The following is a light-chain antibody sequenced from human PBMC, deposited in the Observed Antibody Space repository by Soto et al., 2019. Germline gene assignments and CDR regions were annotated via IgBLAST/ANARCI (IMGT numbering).Light chain of an antibody. CDR1: QSVLYSSNNANY. Sequence: DIVMTQSPDSLAVSLGERATINCKSSQSVLYSSNNANYLAWYQQKPGQPPKLLIHWASARETGVPDRFSGSGSGTDFTLTISSLQTEDVAVYYCQQYDSTPYTFGQGTKLEIK. CDR3: QQYDSTPYT. CDR2: WAS. V-gene: IGKV4-1*01. J-gene: IGKJ2*01.